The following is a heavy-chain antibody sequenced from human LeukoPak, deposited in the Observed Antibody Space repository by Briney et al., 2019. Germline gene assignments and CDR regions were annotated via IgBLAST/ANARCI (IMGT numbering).Heavy chain of an antibody. CDR2: IGSRSTSI. CDR1: GFTFTSHS. CDR3: ASESSESFDI. J-gene: IGHJ3*02. Sequence: GGSLRLSCSASGFTFTSHSMNWVRQAPARGLELVSSIGSRSTSIYYADSVKGRFTISRDNAKHSLYLQMNSLRAEDTAVYYCASESSESFDICGQGTMVTVSS. D-gene: IGHD6-25*01. V-gene: IGHV3-21*01.